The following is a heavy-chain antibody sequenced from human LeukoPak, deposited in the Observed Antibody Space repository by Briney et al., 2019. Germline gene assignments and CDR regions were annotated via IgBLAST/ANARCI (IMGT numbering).Heavy chain of an antibody. Sequence: PGGSLRLSCAASGFTFSSYWMSWVRQAPGKGLEWVSNIKLDGSEEYYVDSVKGRFTISRDNAKNSLYLQMNSLRVDDTAVYYCTRWARYCSGGSCYSWFDPWGQGTLVTVSS. J-gene: IGHJ5*02. D-gene: IGHD2-15*01. V-gene: IGHV3-7*01. CDR3: TRWARYCSGGSCYSWFDP. CDR2: IKLDGSEE. CDR1: GFTFSSYW.